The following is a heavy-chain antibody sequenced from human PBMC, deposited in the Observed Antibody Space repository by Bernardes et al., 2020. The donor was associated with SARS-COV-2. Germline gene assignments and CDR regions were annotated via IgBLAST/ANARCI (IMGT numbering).Heavy chain of an antibody. CDR2: ISGSGGST. J-gene: IGHJ4*02. Sequence: GGSLRLSCAASGFTFSSYAMSWVRQAPGKGLEWVSAISGSGGSTYYADSVKGRFTISRDNSKNTLYLQMNSLRAEDTAVYYCAKAGYYYDSSGYFYLSDYWGQGTLVTVSS. V-gene: IGHV3-23*01. CDR1: GFTFSSYA. D-gene: IGHD3-22*01. CDR3: AKAGYYYDSSGYFYLSDY.